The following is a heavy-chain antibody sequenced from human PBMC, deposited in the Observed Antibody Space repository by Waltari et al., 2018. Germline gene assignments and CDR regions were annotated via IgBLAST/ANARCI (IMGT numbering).Heavy chain of an antibody. Sequence: EVQLVESGGGLVQPGGSLRLSCAVSGFIFSSYEMNWVRQAPGKGLEVISYISSSENTIYYADSVKGRFAISRDNAKNSLYLQMNSLRAEDTAVYYCARATGTLDFWGQGTLVTVSS. D-gene: IGHD3-9*01. CDR3: ARATGTLDF. CDR1: GFIFSSYE. J-gene: IGHJ4*02. V-gene: IGHV3-48*03. CDR2: ISSSENTI.